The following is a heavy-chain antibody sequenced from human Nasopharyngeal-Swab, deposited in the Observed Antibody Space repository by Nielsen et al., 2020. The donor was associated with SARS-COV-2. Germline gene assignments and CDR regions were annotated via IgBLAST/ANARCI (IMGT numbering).Heavy chain of an antibody. CDR3: AVTTVTTSSYYYYYGMDV. CDR2: ISAYNGNT. CDR1: GYTFTSYG. Sequence: ASVKASCKASGYTFTSYGISWVRQAPGQGLEWMGWISAYNGNTNYAQKLQGRVTMTTDTSTSTAYMELRSLRSDDTAVYYCAVTTVTTSSYYYYYGMDVWGQGTTVTVSS. V-gene: IGHV1-18*01. J-gene: IGHJ6*02. D-gene: IGHD4-11*01.